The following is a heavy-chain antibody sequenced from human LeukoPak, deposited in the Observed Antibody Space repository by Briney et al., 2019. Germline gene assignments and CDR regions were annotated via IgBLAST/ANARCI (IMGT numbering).Heavy chain of an antibody. Sequence: SGGSLRLSCAASGFTFSDYYMSWIRQAPGKGLEWVSYISSSGSTIYYADSVKGRFTISRDNSKNTLYLQMNSLRAEDTAVYYCAREVVYDYVWGSYRYFDYWGQGTLVTVSS. J-gene: IGHJ4*02. CDR3: AREVVYDYVWGSYRYFDY. CDR2: ISSSGSTI. CDR1: GFTFSDYY. V-gene: IGHV3-11*01. D-gene: IGHD3-16*02.